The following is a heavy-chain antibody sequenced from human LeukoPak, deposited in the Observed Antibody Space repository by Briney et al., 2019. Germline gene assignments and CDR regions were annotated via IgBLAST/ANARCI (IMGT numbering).Heavy chain of an antibody. V-gene: IGHV3-15*01. Sequence: PGGSLRLSCAASGFTFSNAWMSWVRQAPGKGLEWVGRIKSKTDGGTTDYAAPVKGRFTISRDDSKNTLYLQMNSLKTEDTAVYYCTTGSRSSGYYPIEYFQHWGQGTLVTVSS. CDR1: GFTFSNAW. D-gene: IGHD3-22*01. CDR2: IKSKTDGGTT. J-gene: IGHJ1*01. CDR3: TTGSRSSGYYPIEYFQH.